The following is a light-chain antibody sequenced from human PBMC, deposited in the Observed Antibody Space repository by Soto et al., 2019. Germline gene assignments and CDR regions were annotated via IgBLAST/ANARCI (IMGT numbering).Light chain of an antibody. CDR3: QQYNSYSGT. J-gene: IGKJ1*01. Sequence: IQMTQPPSTLSASVGDRVTITCRASQSISSWLAWYQQKPGKAPKLLIYDASSLESGVPSRFSGSGSGTEFTLTISSLQPDDFATYYCQQYNSYSGTFGQGTKVDIK. V-gene: IGKV1-5*01. CDR1: QSISSW. CDR2: DAS.